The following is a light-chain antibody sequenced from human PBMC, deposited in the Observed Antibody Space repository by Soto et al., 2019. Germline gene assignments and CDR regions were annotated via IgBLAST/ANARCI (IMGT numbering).Light chain of an antibody. V-gene: IGKV3-20*01. CDR3: QQYGSSPST. CDR1: QSVSSNY. J-gene: IGKJ1*01. CDR2: GAS. Sequence: TQSPSSVSASVGDSVTITCRASQSVSSNYITWYQQKPGQAPRRLIFGASSRATGIPDRFSGSGSGTDFTLTISRLEPEDFAVYYCQQYGSSPSTFGQGTKVDI.